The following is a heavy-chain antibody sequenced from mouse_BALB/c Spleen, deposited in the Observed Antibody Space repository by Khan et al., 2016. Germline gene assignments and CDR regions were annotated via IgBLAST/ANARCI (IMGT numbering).Heavy chain of an antibody. J-gene: IGHJ1*01. CDR2: ISYSGYT. D-gene: IGHD2-4*01. V-gene: IGHV3-2*02. CDR3: ARYDYDWYFDV. Sequence: EVQLQESGPGLVKPSQSLSLTCTVTGYSITSDYAWNWIRQFPGNKLEWMGYISYSGYTIYNPSLKSRISITRDTSKNQFFLQLNSVTTDDTATYYCARYDYDWYFDVWGAGTTVTVSS. CDR1: GYSITSDYA.